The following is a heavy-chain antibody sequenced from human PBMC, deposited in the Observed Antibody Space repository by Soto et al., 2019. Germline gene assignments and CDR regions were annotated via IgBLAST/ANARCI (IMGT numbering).Heavy chain of an antibody. V-gene: IGHV3-74*01. CDR3: ARVPTGKYGVWNY. CDR1: GFTFISYW. Sequence: PGGSVRLSFAAAGFTFISYWMHFVRQVPGKGLVWVSRINPDGTTTTYADSVKGRFTISRDNAENTLYLQMNSLRGDDTAVYYCARVPTGKYGVWNYWGQGTLVTVSS. D-gene: IGHD2-8*01. J-gene: IGHJ4*02. CDR2: INPDGTTT.